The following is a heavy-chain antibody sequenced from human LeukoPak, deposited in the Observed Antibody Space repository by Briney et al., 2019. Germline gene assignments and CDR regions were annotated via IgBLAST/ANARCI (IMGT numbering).Heavy chain of an antibody. Sequence: GGSLRLSCAASGFTFSAYGIHWVRQAPGKGLEWVAVISYDGSRKYYADSVEGRFTISRDNSKNTLYLQMNSLRAGDTAVYYCAKDGRDGYNYPSYYFDYWGQGILVTVSS. CDR2: ISYDGSRK. J-gene: IGHJ4*02. CDR3: AKDGRDGYNYPSYYFDY. D-gene: IGHD5-24*01. V-gene: IGHV3-30*18. CDR1: GFTFSAYG.